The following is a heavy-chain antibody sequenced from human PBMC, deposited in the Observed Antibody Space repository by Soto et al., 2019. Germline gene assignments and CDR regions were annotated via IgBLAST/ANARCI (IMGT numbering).Heavy chain of an antibody. J-gene: IGHJ4*02. CDR1: GFTFSSYA. V-gene: IGHV3-23*01. Sequence: HPGGSLRLSCAASGFTFSSYAMSWVRQAPGKGLEWASAISGSGGSTYYADSVKGRFAISRDNSKNTLYLQMNSLRAEDTAVYYCAKAPLPDTPIDYWGQGTLVTVSS. CDR3: AKAPLPDTPIDY. CDR2: ISGSGGST.